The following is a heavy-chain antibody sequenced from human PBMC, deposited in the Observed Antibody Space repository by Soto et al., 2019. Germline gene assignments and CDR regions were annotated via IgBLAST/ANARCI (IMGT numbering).Heavy chain of an antibody. J-gene: IGHJ4*02. V-gene: IGHV3-23*01. Sequence: GGSLRLSCAASGFTFTDYALSWVRQAPGKGLEWVATISGIGGSTYLADSVKGRPSISRDNSKNTVSLLMNSLRAEDTAVYFCARGSSGYISSWYYFDYWGRGTLVTVSS. CDR3: ARGSSGYISSWYYFDY. D-gene: IGHD6-13*01. CDR2: ISGIGGST. CDR1: GFTFTDYA.